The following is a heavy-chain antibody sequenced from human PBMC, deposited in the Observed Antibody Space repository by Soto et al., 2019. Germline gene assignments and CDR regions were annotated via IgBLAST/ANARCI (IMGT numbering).Heavy chain of an antibody. CDR2: IRSKAYGGTT. J-gene: IGHJ4*02. CDR1: GFTFGDYA. V-gene: IGHV3-49*03. D-gene: IGHD1-7*01. CDR3: TREVEPTITGTTPFDY. Sequence: GGSLRLSCTASGFTFGDYAMSWFRQAPGKGLEWVGFIRSKAYGGTTEYAASVKGRFTISRDDSKSIAYLQMNSLKTEDTAVYYCTREVEPTITGTTPFDYWGQGTLVTVSS.